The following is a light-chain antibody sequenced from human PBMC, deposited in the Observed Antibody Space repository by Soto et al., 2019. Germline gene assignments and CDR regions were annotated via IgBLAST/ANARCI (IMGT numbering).Light chain of an antibody. Sequence: EIVLTQSPVTLSLSPGERATLSCRASQSVGSYLAWYQQKPGQAPRLLIYDASNRATGIPARCSGSGSGTDFTLTISSLEPEDFAVYYCQQRKNWQVTFGQGTRLEIK. J-gene: IGKJ5*01. V-gene: IGKV3-11*01. CDR3: QQRKNWQVT. CDR1: QSVGSY. CDR2: DAS.